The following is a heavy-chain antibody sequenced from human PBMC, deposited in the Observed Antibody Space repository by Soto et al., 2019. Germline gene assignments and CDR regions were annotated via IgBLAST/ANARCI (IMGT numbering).Heavy chain of an antibody. V-gene: IGHV1-24*01. CDR2: FDPEDGET. J-gene: IGHJ4*02. CDR3: ATDLTAGSFHY. D-gene: IGHD1-1*01. CDR1: GYTLTELS. Sequence: GASVKVTWKVSGYTLTELSMHWVRQAPGKGLEWMGGFDPEDGETIYAQKFQGRVTMTEDTSTDTAYMELSSLRSEDTAVYYCATDLTAGSFHYCGQGTLVTGSS.